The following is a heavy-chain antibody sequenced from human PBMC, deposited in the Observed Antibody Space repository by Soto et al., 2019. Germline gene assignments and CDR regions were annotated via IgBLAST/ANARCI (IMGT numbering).Heavy chain of an antibody. Sequence: QVQLVQSGAEVKKPGASVKVSCKASGYTFTSYYMHWVRQAPGQGLEWMGIINPSGGSTSYAQKFQGRVTMTRDTSTSTGYMELSSLRSEDTAVYYCARDDYVWGSYRSEHTPSDYWGQGTLVTVSS. V-gene: IGHV1-46*01. J-gene: IGHJ4*02. CDR2: INPSGGST. D-gene: IGHD3-16*02. CDR1: GYTFTSYY. CDR3: ARDDYVWGSYRSEHTPSDY.